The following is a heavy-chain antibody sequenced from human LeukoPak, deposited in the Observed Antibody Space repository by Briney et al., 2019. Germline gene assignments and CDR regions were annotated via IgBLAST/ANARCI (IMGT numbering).Heavy chain of an antibody. CDR1: GGSISSGAYY. CDR3: ARRFGGGTDWFDP. D-gene: IGHD1-14*01. J-gene: IGHJ5*02. CDR2: IYYSGST. V-gene: IGHV4-39*07. Sequence: SQTLSLTCAVSGGSISSGAYYWGWIRQPPGKGLEWIGSIYYSGSTNYNPSLKSRVTISVDTSKNQFSLKLSSVTAADTAVYYCARRFGGGTDWFDPWGQGTLVTVSS.